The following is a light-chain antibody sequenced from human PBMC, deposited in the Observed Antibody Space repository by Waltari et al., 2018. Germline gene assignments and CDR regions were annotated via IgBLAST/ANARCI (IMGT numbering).Light chain of an antibody. J-gene: IGKJ4*01. CDR3: QQRSDWPT. Sequence: EIVMTQAPTTLSLSPGERATLSCRASQSVANYLAWYQQKPGQAPRLLIFDASNRATGIPARFSGSGSGTDFTLTISSLEPEDFAVYYCQQRSDWPTFGGGTKVEIK. CDR1: QSVANY. CDR2: DAS. V-gene: IGKV3-11*01.